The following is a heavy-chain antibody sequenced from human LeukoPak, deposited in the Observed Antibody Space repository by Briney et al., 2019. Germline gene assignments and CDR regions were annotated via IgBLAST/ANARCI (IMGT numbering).Heavy chain of an antibody. CDR2: IYYSGST. J-gene: IGHJ4*02. V-gene: IGHV4-31*03. CDR3: ARGIPYYGSGSYYKDY. D-gene: IGHD3-10*01. Sequence: PSETLSLTCTVSGGSISSGGYYWSWLRQHPGKGLEWIGYIYYSGSTYYNPSLKSRVTISVDTSKNQFSLKLSSVTAADTAVYYCARGIPYYGSGSYYKDYWGQGTLVTVSS. CDR1: GGSISSGGYY.